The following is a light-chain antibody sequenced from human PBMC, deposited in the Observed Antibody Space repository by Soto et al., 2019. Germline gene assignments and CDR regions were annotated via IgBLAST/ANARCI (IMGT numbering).Light chain of an antibody. V-gene: IGKV1-5*03. CDR3: QQYNSYPIT. CDR2: KAS. CDR1: QSISSW. J-gene: IGKJ5*01. Sequence: DIQMTQSPSTLSASVGDRVTITCRASQSISSWLAWYQQKSGKAPKPLIYKASSLESGVPSRFSGSGSGTEFTLTISSLQPDDFATYYCQQYNSYPITFGQGTRLEIK.